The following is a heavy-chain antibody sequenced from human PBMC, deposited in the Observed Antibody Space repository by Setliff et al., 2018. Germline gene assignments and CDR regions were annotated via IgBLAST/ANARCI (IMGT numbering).Heavy chain of an antibody. J-gene: IGHJ6*03. CDR2: INPNSGGT. D-gene: IGHD6-13*01. CDR3: ARTPNGGGGAAVARRAVYYYYMDV. CDR1: GYTFTGYY. V-gene: IGHV1-2*02. Sequence: GASVKVSCKASGYTFTGYYMHWVRQAPGQGLEWMGWINPNSGGTNYAQKFQGRVTMTRDTSISTAYMELSRLRADDTAVYYCARTPNGGGGAAVARRAVYYYYMDVWGKGTTVTVS.